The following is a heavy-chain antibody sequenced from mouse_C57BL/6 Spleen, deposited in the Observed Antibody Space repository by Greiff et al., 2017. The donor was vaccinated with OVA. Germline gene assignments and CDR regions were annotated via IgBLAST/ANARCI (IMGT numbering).Heavy chain of an antibody. V-gene: IGHV1-19*01. CDR2: INPYNGGT. J-gene: IGHJ1*03. Sequence: EVQLQQSGPVLVKPGASVKMSCKASGYTFTDYYMNWVKQSHGKSLEWIGVINPYNGGTSYNQKFKGKATLTVDKSSSTAYMELNSLTSEDSAVYYCARSHYDGSSYWYFDVWGTGTTVTVSS. CDR3: ARSHYDGSSYWYFDV. D-gene: IGHD1-1*01. CDR1: GYTFTDYY.